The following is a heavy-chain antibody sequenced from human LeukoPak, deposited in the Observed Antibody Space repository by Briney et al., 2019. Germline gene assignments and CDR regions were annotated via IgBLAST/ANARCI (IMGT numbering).Heavy chain of an antibody. V-gene: IGHV4-30-4*08. Sequence: PSETLSLTCTVSGGSISSGDYYWSWIRQPPGKGLEWIGYIYYSGSTYYNPSLKSRVTISVDTSKNQFSLKLSSVTAADTAVYYCARVRGGGSYPDAFDIWGQGTMVTVSS. CDR3: ARVRGGGSYPDAFDI. CDR1: GGSISSGDYY. CDR2: IYYSGST. J-gene: IGHJ3*02. D-gene: IGHD1-26*01.